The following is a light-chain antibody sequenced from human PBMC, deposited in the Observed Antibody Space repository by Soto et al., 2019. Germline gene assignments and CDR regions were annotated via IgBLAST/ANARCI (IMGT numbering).Light chain of an antibody. CDR3: QQNGSLPIT. V-gene: IGKV3-20*01. CDR1: QSLSGGY. J-gene: IGKJ5*01. CDR2: SAS. Sequence: EIVLTQSPVTLSLSPGERATLSCRTSQSLSGGYLAWFQQKPGQTPRLLIYSASNRATGIPDRFSGSGSGTDFTLTISRLEPEDFVVYYCQQNGSLPITFGQGKRLEIK.